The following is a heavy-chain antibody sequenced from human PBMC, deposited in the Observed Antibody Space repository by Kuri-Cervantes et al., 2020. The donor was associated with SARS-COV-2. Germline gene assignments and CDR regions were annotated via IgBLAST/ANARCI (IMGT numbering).Heavy chain of an antibody. D-gene: IGHD3-10*01. CDR2: IYYSGST. CDR3: ARATPMVRGIYSWGFDS. J-gene: IGHJ4*02. Sequence: SETLSLTCTVSGDSISGSSYFWGWIRQPPGKGLEWIGSIYYSGSTYQKSSLKSRLTMSVDTSKNQFSLNLRSVTAADTAVYFCARATPMVRGIYSWGFDSWGQGTLVTVSS. V-gene: IGHV4-39*01. CDR1: GDSISGSSYF.